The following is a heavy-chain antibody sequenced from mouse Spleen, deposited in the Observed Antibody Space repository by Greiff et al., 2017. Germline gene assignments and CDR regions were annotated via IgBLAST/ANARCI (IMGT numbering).Heavy chain of an antibody. J-gene: IGHJ3*01. CDR2: ISNGSSYT. CDR1: GFTFSSYA. V-gene: IGHV5-4*03. Sequence: EVKLVESGGGLVKPGGSLKLSCAASGFTFSSYAMSWVRQTPEKRLEWVATISNGSSYTYYPDNVKGRFTISRDNAKNHLYLQMSHLKSEDTAMDYCARPPYYGSSYWFAYWGQGTLVTVSA. CDR3: ARPPYYGSSYWFAY. D-gene: IGHD1-1*01.